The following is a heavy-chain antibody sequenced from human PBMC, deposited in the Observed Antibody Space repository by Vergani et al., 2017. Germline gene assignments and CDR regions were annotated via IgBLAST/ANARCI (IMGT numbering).Heavy chain of an antibody. Sequence: QVQLVESGGGVVQPGRSLRLSCAASGFTFSSYGMHWVRQAPGKGLEWVAVISYDGSNKHYADSGKGRFTISRDNSKNTRYLEMNSLRAEDTAVYYCAKAIGGIDDYGGYVEYFNGFDIWGQGTMVTVSS. CDR1: GFTFSSYG. CDR2: ISYDGSNK. CDR3: AKAIGGIDDYGGYVEYFNGFDI. V-gene: IGHV3-30*18. J-gene: IGHJ3*02. D-gene: IGHD4-17*01.